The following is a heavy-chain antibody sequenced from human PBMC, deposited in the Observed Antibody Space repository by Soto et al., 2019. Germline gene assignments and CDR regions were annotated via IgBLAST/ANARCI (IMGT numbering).Heavy chain of an antibody. V-gene: IGHV4-39*01. J-gene: IGHJ4*02. Sequence: SETLSLTCTVSGGSISSSSYYWGWIRQPPGKGLEWIGSMFYSGSTYYNPSLKSRVTISVDTSKNQFSLKLTSVTAADTAAYYCARHIKKDGLRFLEWLFSFEYWGQGALVTVSS. CDR3: ARHIKKDGLRFLEWLFSFEY. CDR2: MFYSGST. CDR1: GGSISSSSYY. D-gene: IGHD3-3*01.